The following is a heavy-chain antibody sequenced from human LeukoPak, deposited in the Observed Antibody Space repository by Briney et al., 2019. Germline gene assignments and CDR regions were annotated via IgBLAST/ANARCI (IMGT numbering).Heavy chain of an antibody. CDR3: ARARDTLTGYDQDYFDY. CDR2: IIPIFGTA. D-gene: IGHD3-9*01. CDR1: GGTFSSYA. V-gene: IGHV1-69*05. Sequence: ASVKVSCKASGGTFSSYAISWVRQAPGQGLEWMGGIIPIFGTANYAQKFQGRVTMTTDESTTTAYMELSRLRSEDTAGQYCARARDTLTGYDQDYFDYWGQGTLVTVSS. J-gene: IGHJ4*02.